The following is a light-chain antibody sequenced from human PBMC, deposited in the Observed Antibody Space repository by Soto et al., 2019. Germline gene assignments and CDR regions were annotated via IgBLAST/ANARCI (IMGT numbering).Light chain of an antibody. Sequence: SALTQPASVSGSPRQSITISCTGTSSDVGGYNYVSWYQQHPGKAPKLMIYEVSNRPSGVSNRFSGSKSGNTASLTISGLQAEDEADYYCSSYTSSSTRVFGGGTKLTVL. CDR2: EVS. CDR1: SSDVGGYNY. CDR3: SSYTSSSTRV. V-gene: IGLV2-14*01. J-gene: IGLJ3*02.